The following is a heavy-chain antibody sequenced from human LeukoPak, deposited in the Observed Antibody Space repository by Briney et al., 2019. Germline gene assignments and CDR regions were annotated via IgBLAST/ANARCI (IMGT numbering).Heavy chain of an antibody. V-gene: IGHV3-11*06. D-gene: IGHD4-17*01. CDR2: ISGSSHYT. J-gene: IGHJ4*02. CDR1: GFNFSDHY. CDR3: ARVTLYGESALDY. Sequence: PGGSLRLSCAASGFNFSDHYMSWIRQAPEKGLEWVSYISGSSHYTNTADSVKGRFTISRDNAKNLLYLQMNSLRTEDTAVYYCARVTLYGESALDYWGQGTLVTVSS.